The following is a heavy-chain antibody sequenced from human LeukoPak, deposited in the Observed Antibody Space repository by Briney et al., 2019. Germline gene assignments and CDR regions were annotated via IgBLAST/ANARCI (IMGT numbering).Heavy chain of an antibody. Sequence: QSGGSLRLSCAASGFTFSSYWMSWVRQVPGKGLEWVANIKQDGSETYYVDSVKGRLTISRDNAKNSLYLQMDSLRADDTAVYYCARTSGSWGTTKEAFDYGGQGTLVTVSS. CDR1: GFTFSSYW. CDR3: ARTSGSWGTTKEAFDY. CDR2: IKQDGSET. J-gene: IGHJ4*02. D-gene: IGHD1-26*01. V-gene: IGHV3-7*04.